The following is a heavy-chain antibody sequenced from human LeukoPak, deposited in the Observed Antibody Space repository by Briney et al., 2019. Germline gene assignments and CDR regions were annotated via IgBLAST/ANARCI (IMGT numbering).Heavy chain of an antibody. Sequence: GGSLRLSCAASGFTFSDYSMSWVRQAPGKGLEWVAGIGGSGGGTYYGDSVKGRFTVSRDNSKNTLFLHMNNLSAEDAAVYFCAKDQEPRFLQTTFDYWGQGTLVTVSS. CDR1: GFTFSDYS. CDR3: AKDQEPRFLQTTFDY. J-gene: IGHJ4*02. D-gene: IGHD3-3*01. CDR2: IGGSGGGT. V-gene: IGHV3-23*01.